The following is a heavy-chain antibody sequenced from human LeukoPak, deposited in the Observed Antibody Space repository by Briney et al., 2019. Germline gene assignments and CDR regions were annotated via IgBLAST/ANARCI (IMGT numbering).Heavy chain of an antibody. CDR1: GGSFSGNY. Sequence: SETLSLICAVYGGSFSGNYWTLIRQTPGRGLEWIGESSPTGDITGYNPSLKGRATISVDSSKKQFSLKLTAVTAADTGVYYWARVPDFIARPCDSWGPGTLVTGSS. CDR3: ARVPDFIARPCDS. J-gene: IGHJ4*02. V-gene: IGHV4-34*01. CDR2: SSPTGDIT. D-gene: IGHD2-21*01.